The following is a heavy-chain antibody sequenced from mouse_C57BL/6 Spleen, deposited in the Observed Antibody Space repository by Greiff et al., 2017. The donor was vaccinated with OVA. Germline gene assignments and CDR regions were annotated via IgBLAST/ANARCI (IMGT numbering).Heavy chain of an antibody. CDR3: ARCDYDCYAMDY. V-gene: IGHV1-66*01. CDR2: IYPGRGNT. CDR1: GYSFTSYY. J-gene: IGHJ4*01. Sequence: QVQLQQSGPELVKPGASVKISCKASGYSFTSYYIHWVKQRPGQGREWIGWIYPGRGNTKYNEKFKGKATLTADTSSSTAYMQLSSLTSEESAVYYCARCDYDCYAMDYWGQGTSVTVSS. D-gene: IGHD2-4*01.